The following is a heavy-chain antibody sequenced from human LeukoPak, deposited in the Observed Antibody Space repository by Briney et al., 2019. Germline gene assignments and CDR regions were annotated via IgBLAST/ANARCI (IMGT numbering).Heavy chain of an antibody. V-gene: IGHV4-61*02. CDR2: IYTSGRT. D-gene: IGHD2-2*01. J-gene: IGHJ3*02. CDR1: GGSISSGSYY. Sequence: SETLSLTCTVSGGSISSGSYYWSWIRQPAGKGLEWIGRIYTSGRTDYNPSLKSRVTISVDMSKNQFSLNLYSVTAADTAVYYCARTGDCGSTSCYYTFDIWGQGTMVTVSS. CDR3: ARTGDCGSTSCYYTFDI.